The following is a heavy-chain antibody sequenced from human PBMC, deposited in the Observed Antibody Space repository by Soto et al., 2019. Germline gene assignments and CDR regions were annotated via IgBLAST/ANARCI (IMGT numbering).Heavy chain of an antibody. Sequence: SETLSLTCTVSGGSISSGGYYWSWIRQHPGKGLEWIGYIYYSGSTYYNPSLKSRVTISVDTSKNQFSLKLSSVTAADTAVYYCATAYRDYDAFDIWGQGKMVTVSS. V-gene: IGHV4-31*03. D-gene: IGHD4-17*01. J-gene: IGHJ3*02. CDR2: IYYSGST. CDR1: GGSISSGGYY. CDR3: ATAYRDYDAFDI.